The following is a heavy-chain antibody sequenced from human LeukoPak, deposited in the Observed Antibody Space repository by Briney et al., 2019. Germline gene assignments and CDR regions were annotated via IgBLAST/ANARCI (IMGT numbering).Heavy chain of an antibody. J-gene: IGHJ6*02. CDR2: IRSSGSTI. Sequence: PGGSLRLSCAASGFTFSDYYMSWIRQAPGKGLEWVSYIRSSGSTIYYADSVKGRFTISRDNAKNSLYLQMNSLRAEDTAVYYCARDGSKYCSSISCYSGYYYYAMDVWGQGTTVTVSS. CDR3: ARDGSKYCSSISCYSGYYYYAMDV. CDR1: GFTFSDYY. V-gene: IGHV3-11*01. D-gene: IGHD2-2*01.